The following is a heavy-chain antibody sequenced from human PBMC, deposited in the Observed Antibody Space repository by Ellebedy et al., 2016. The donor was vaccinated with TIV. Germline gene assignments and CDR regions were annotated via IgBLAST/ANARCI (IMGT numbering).Heavy chain of an antibody. CDR3: ATSIAVSGTRTFDF. Sequence: ASVKVSCXASGYTFTDHFMHWVRQAPGQGLEWMGWIYPHSGGTKFAQKFQGRVTMTRDTSISTAYMELSGLRSDDTAVYYCATSIAVSGTRTFDFWGQGTLVIVSS. V-gene: IGHV1-2*02. D-gene: IGHD6-19*01. CDR2: IYPHSGGT. J-gene: IGHJ4*02. CDR1: GYTFTDHF.